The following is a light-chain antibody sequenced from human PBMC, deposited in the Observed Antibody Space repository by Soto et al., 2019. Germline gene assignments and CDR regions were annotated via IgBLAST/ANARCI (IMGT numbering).Light chain of an antibody. J-gene: IGKJ1*01. CDR2: DAS. CDR1: QTITRW. Sequence: EIEFTQSASTVSASVGDRVTITCRASQTITRWMAWYQQKPGQAPKLLIYDASTLHSGVPSRFSGSGSGTDFTLTISSLQPDDFATYYCQQFAISATFGQGTKVDI. CDR3: QQFAISAT. V-gene: IGKV1-5*01.